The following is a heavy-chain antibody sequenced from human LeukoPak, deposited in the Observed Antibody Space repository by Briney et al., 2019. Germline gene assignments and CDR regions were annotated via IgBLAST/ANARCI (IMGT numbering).Heavy chain of an antibody. V-gene: IGHV4-4*07. J-gene: IGHJ4*02. D-gene: IGHD5-12*01. Sequence: SETLSLTCTVSGGSISSYYWSWIRQPAGKGLEWIGRFYSGGSTDYNPSLKRRVTMSVDTYKTQFSLKLSSVTAADTAVYYCARVYSGYDLPGSLANYYFDYWGQGTLATVSS. CDR3: ARVYSGYDLPGSLANYYFDY. CDR1: GGSISSYY. CDR2: FYSGGST.